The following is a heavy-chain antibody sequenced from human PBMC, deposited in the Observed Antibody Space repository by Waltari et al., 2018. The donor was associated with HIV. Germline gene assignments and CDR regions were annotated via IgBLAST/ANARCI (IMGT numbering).Heavy chain of an antibody. V-gene: IGHV3-23*01. J-gene: IGHJ6*02. CDR3: VKEHQYSHSWYSYYGMDV. CDR2: SSGRGGST. Sequence: EVQVLESGGALVQPGGSLRLSCAASGFTFSNYGMSWVRQAPGKGLEWVSTSSGRGGSTYYADSVKGRFTVSRDNSKNTLYLQMNSLRAEDTAVYFCVKEHQYSHSWYSYYGMDVWGQGTTVTVSS. D-gene: IGHD6-13*01. CDR1: GFTFSNYG.